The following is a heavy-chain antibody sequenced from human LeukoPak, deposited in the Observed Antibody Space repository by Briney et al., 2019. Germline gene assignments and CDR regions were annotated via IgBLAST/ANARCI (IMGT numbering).Heavy chain of an antibody. CDR2: ISGNGGST. D-gene: IGHD5-24*01. CDR3: AREWGMATIDY. V-gene: IGHV3-21*01. Sequence: GGSLRLSCAASGFTFGNAWMGWVRQAPGKGLEWVSSISGNGGSTYYADSVKGRFTISRDNAKNSLYLQMNSLRAEDTAVYYCAREWGMATIDYWGQGTLVTVSS. CDR1: GFTFGNAW. J-gene: IGHJ4*02.